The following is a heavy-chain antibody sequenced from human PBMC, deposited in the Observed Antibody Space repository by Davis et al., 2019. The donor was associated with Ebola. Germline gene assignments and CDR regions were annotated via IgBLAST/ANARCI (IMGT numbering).Heavy chain of an antibody. D-gene: IGHD1-7*01. CDR1: GGSISSYY. CDR2: IYYSGST. J-gene: IGHJ6*02. CDR3: ARVGTTIDYYYYYGMDV. Sequence: MPSETLSLTCTVSGGSISSYYWSWIRQPPGKGLEWIGYIYYSGSTYYNPSLKSRVTIPVDTSKNQFSLKLSSVTAADTAVYYRARVGTTIDYYYYYGMDVWGQGTTVTVSS. V-gene: IGHV4-59*06.